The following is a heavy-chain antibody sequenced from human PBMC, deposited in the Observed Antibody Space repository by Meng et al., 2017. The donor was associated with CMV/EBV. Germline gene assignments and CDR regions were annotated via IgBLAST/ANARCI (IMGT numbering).Heavy chain of an antibody. CDR1: GTFSSYA. CDR3: AWGVRGVILFYYGMDV. J-gene: IGHJ6*02. Sequence: GTFSSYAISWVRQAHGQGIEWMGGIIPIFGTANYEKKFQGRVTITTDESTSTAYMELSSLRSEDTAVYYCAWGVRGVILFYYGMDVWGQGTTVTVSS. D-gene: IGHD3-10*01. V-gene: IGHV1-69*05. CDR2: IIPIFGTA.